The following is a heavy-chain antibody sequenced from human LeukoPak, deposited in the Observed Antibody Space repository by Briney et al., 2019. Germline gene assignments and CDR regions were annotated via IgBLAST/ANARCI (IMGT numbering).Heavy chain of an antibody. CDR3: ATGHSYGYDY. Sequence: GGSLRLSCAASGLTFSDFWMHWVRQPPGKGLVWVALVKGDGRTTIYADSVKGRFTISRDNAKNTLYLQMNSLRADDSVVYYCATGHSYGYDYWGQGVLVTVSS. J-gene: IGHJ4*02. CDR2: VKGDGRTT. D-gene: IGHD5-18*01. V-gene: IGHV3-74*01. CDR1: GLTFSDFW.